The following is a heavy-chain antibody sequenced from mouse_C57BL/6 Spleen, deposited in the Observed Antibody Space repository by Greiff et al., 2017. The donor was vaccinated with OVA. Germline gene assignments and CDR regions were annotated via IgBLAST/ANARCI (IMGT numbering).Heavy chain of an antibody. CDR3: ARWRDYDYDAIDY. CDR1: GYTFTSYW. CDR2: IHPNSGST. J-gene: IGHJ2*01. Sequence: QVQLKQPGAELVKPGASVKLSCKASGYTFTSYWMHWVKQRPGQGLEWIGMIHPNSGSTNYNEKFKSKATLTVDKSSSTAYMQLSSLTSEDSAVYDCARWRDYDYDAIDYWGQGTTLTVSS. V-gene: IGHV1-64*01. D-gene: IGHD2-4*01.